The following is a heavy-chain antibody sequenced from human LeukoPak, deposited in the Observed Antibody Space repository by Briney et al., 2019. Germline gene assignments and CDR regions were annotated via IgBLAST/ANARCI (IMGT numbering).Heavy chain of an antibody. Sequence: GGSLRLSCAASGFTFSSYAMSWVRQAPGKGVEWVSGFSGSGGSTYYADSVKGRFTISRDNSKNTLYLQMNSLRAKDTAVYYCARAGNIRFDYWGQGTLVTVSS. CDR2: FSGSGGST. CDR3: ARAGNIRFDY. D-gene: IGHD1/OR15-1a*01. CDR1: GFTFSSYA. V-gene: IGHV3-23*01. J-gene: IGHJ4*02.